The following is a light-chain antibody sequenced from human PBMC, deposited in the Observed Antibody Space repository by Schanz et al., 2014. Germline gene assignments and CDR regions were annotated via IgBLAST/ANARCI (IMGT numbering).Light chain of an antibody. CDR2: DAS. Sequence: EIVLTQSPATLSLSPGERATLSCRASQSVSSYLAWYQQKPGQAPRLLIYDASNRATGIPARFNGGGSGTEFTLTISSLQSEDFAVYFCHQYDQWLTFGGGTKVEIK. V-gene: IGKV3-11*01. CDR1: QSVSSY. CDR3: HQYDQWLT. J-gene: IGKJ4*01.